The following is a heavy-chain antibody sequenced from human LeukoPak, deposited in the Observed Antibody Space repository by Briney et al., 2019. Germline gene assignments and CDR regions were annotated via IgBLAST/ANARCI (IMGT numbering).Heavy chain of an antibody. D-gene: IGHD4-11*01. CDR2: IYYSGST. Sequence: PSETLSLTCTVSGGSISSGDYYWSWIHQPPGKGLEWIGYIYYSGSTYYNPSLKSRVTISVDTSKNQFSLKLSSVTAADTAVYYCARDLSTDSNYAYGMDVWGQGTTVTVSS. J-gene: IGHJ6*02. CDR1: GGSISSGDYY. CDR3: ARDLSTDSNYAYGMDV. V-gene: IGHV4-30-4*01.